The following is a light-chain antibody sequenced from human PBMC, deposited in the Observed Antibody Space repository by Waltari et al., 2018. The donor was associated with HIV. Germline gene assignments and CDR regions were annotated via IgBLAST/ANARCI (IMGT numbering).Light chain of an antibody. J-gene: IGLJ1*01. V-gene: IGLV1-47*01. CDR2: RND. Sequence: QPALTQPPSASETPGQSLNISCSGGNSNLGRNYVLWYQQGPNMAPKLIVYRNDQRPSGVSDRFSGSRSGTSASLIISGLRAEDEAHYYCASWDDGLRGHVFGSGTTVFV. CDR1: NSNLGRNY. CDR3: ASWDDGLRGHV.